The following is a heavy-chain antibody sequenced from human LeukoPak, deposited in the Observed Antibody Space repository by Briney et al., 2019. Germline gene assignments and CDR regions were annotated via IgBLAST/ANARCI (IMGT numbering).Heavy chain of an antibody. V-gene: IGHV1-18*01. D-gene: IGHD3-9*01. CDR1: GYTFTSYG. Sequence: GASVKVFCNASGYTFTSYGISWVRQHPGQGLEWMGWISAYNGNTNYAQKLQGRVTMTTDTSTSTAYMELRSLRSDDTAVYYCARVDRWDSKSYFDYWGQGTLVTVSS. CDR2: ISAYNGNT. J-gene: IGHJ4*02. CDR3: ARVDRWDSKSYFDY.